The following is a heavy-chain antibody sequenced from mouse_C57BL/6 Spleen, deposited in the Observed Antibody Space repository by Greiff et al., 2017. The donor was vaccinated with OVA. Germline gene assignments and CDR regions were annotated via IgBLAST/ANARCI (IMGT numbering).Heavy chain of an antibody. D-gene: IGHD3-1*01. CDR3: ARDRDHWYFDV. Sequence: VQLQQSGPGLVKPSQSLSLTCSVTGYSITSGYYWNWIRQFPGNKLEWMGYISYDGSNNYNPSLKNRISITRDTSKNQFFLKLNSVTTEDTATYYCARDRDHWYFDVWGTGTTVTVSS. CDR1: GYSITSGYY. CDR2: ISYDGSN. V-gene: IGHV3-6*01. J-gene: IGHJ1*03.